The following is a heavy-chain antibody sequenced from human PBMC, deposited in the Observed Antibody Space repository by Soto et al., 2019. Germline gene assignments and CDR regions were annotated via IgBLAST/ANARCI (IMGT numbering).Heavy chain of an antibody. D-gene: IGHD3-22*01. V-gene: IGHV4-4*02. CDR2: IYHSGST. CDR3: ARVVLGPRYYYYSSGYYNNWFDP. Sequence: QVQLQESGPGLVKPSGTLSLTCAVSGGSISSSNWWSRVRQPPGKGLEWIGEIYHSGSTNYNPSLTRRVTISVDKSKNQFSLELFCVTAADTAVYYCARVVLGPRYYYYSSGYYNNWFDPWGQGTLVTVSS. J-gene: IGHJ5*02. CDR1: GGSISSSNW.